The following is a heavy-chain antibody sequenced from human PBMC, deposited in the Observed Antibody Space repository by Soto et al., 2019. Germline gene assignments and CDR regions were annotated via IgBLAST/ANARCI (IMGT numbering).Heavy chain of an antibody. D-gene: IGHD3-16*02. CDR2: IYYSGST. Sequence: SETLSLTCTVSGGSISSYYWSWIRQPPGKGLEWIGYIYYSGSTNYNPSLKSRVTISVDTSKNQFSLKLSSVTAADTAVYYCARTYYDYVWGSYRNHLYYFDYWGQGTLVTVSS. CDR1: GGSISSYY. CDR3: ARTYYDYVWGSYRNHLYYFDY. J-gene: IGHJ4*02. V-gene: IGHV4-59*01.